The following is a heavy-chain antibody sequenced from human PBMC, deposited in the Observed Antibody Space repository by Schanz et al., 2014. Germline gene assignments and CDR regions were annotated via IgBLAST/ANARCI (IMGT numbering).Heavy chain of an antibody. V-gene: IGHV3-74*01. J-gene: IGHJ1*01. CDR2: INGDGSST. Sequence: EVQLVESGGELVQPGGSLRLSCAASGFTFSSYWMHWVRQVPGKGPVWVSRINGDGSSTLYADSVKGRFTISRDNAKNTMYLQMTSLSAEDTAVYYCARSTSMYFLQWGQGTLVTVSS. D-gene: IGHD2-2*01. CDR1: GFTFSSYW. CDR3: ARSTSMYFLQ.